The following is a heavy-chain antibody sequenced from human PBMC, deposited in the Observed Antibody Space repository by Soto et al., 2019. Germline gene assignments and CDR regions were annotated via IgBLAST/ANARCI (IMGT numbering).Heavy chain of an antibody. CDR3: AKDQGSSWYEIDY. J-gene: IGHJ4*02. Sequence: PGGSLRLSCAASGFTFPSYAMSWVRQAPGKGLEWVSTVSGNGGRTYYADSVKGRFTISRDNSKNTLYLQMNSLRAEDTAVYYCAKDQGSSWYEIDYWGQGTLVTVSS. CDR1: GFTFPSYA. V-gene: IGHV3-23*01. D-gene: IGHD6-13*01. CDR2: VSGNGGRT.